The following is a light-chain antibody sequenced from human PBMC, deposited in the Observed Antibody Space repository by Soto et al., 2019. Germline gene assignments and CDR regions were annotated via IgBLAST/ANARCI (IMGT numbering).Light chain of an antibody. Sequence: EIELTQSPGTLSLSPGERATLSCRASQSVSSSYLAWYQQKPGQAPRLPIYDASSRATGIPDRFSGSGSGTDFTLTISRLQPEDVAVYYCQQYASSPLTFGGGTKVERK. CDR2: DAS. V-gene: IGKV3-20*01. J-gene: IGKJ4*01. CDR1: QSVSSSY. CDR3: QQYASSPLT.